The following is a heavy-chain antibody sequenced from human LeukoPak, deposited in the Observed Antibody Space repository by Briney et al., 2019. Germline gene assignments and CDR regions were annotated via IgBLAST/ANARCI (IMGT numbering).Heavy chain of an antibody. CDR3: ARGNHYGDYSFYYFDY. Sequence: GGSLRLSCAASGFTFGNYWMSWVRQAPVKGLEWVATIKLDGSEKYYVDSVKGRFTISRDNAKNSLFLQMNSLRAEDTAVYYCARGNHYGDYSFYYFDYWGQGTLVTVSS. CDR1: GFTFGNYW. CDR2: IKLDGSEK. D-gene: IGHD4-17*01. J-gene: IGHJ4*02. V-gene: IGHV3-7*01.